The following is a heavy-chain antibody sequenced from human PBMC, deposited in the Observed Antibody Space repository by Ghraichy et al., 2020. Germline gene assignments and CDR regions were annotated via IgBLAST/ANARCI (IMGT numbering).Heavy chain of an antibody. V-gene: IGHV4-4*07. Sequence: ESLNISCTVSGGSITSYYWSWIRQPAGKGLEWIGWIYTSGGTTYNPSLKSRVTMSVDTSKNQFSLKLRSVTAADTAVYYCARGLHYYDSSGYYSWFDPWGQGTLVTVSS. D-gene: IGHD3-22*01. J-gene: IGHJ5*02. CDR3: ARGLHYYDSSGYYSWFDP. CDR1: GGSITSYY. CDR2: IYTSGGT.